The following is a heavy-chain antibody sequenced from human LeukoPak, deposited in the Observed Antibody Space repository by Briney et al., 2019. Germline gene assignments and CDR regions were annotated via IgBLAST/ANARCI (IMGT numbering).Heavy chain of an antibody. CDR2: ISSSSSYI. V-gene: IGHV3-21*01. J-gene: IGHJ6*02. Sequence: PGGSLRLSCTVSGFTFSDYSMNWVRQAPGKGLEWVSSISSSSSYIYYADSVKGRFTISRDNAKNSLYLQMNSLRAEDTAVYYCARVQYCSGGSCYTTREDYYYYYGMDVWGQGTTVTVSS. D-gene: IGHD2-15*01. CDR1: GFTFSDYS. CDR3: ARVQYCSGGSCYTTREDYYYYYGMDV.